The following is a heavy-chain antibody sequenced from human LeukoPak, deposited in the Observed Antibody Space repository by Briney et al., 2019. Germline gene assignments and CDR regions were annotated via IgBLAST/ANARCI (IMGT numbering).Heavy chain of an antibody. CDR3: ARAFITGTTWFDP. Sequence: SVKVSCKASGGTFSSYAISWVRQAPGQRLEWMGGIIPIFGTANYAQKFQGRVTSTADESTSTAYMQLSSLRSEDTAVYYCARAFITGTTWFDPWGQGTLVTVSS. CDR1: GGTFSSYA. J-gene: IGHJ5*02. V-gene: IGHV1-69*01. D-gene: IGHD1-7*01. CDR2: IIPIFGTA.